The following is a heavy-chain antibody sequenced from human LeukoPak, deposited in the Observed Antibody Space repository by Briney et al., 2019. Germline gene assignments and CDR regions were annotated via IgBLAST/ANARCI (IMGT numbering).Heavy chain of an antibody. V-gene: IGHV3-21*01. Sequence: PGGSLRLSCAASGFTCSTSTMNWVRQAPGKGLEWVSSISSSNDYVYYADSVKGRFTISRDNAKNSLYLQMNSLRAEDTAVYYCVRIPNSAGFPNWFDPWGQGTLVTVSS. CDR1: GFTCSTST. CDR3: VRIPNSAGFPNWFDP. D-gene: IGHD6-19*01. J-gene: IGHJ5*02. CDR2: ISSSNDYV.